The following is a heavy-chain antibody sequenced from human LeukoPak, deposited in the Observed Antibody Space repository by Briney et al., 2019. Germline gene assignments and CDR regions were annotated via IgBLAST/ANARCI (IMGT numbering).Heavy chain of an antibody. CDR3: ARENLITMVRGRDNWFDP. Sequence: SETLSLTCTVSGGSISSYYWSWIRQPPGKGLEWIAYIYTSGSTNYNPSLKRRVTISVDTSKNQFSLKLSYVTAADTAVYYCARENLITMVRGRDNWFDPWGPGTLVTVSS. CDR1: GGSISSYY. D-gene: IGHD3-10*01. CDR2: IYTSGST. J-gene: IGHJ5*02. V-gene: IGHV4-4*09.